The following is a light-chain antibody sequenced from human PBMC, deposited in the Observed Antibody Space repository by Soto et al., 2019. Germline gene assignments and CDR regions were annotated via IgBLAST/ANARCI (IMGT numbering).Light chain of an antibody. CDR2: GNS. Sequence: QSVLTQPPSVSGAPGQRVTISCTGSRSNIGAGYDVHWYKQLPGTAPKLLIYGNSNRPSGVPDRFSGSKSGTSASLAITGLQAEDEADSYCQSYDSSLSGSRVVFGGGTKLTVL. V-gene: IGLV1-40*01. J-gene: IGLJ2*01. CDR1: RSNIGAGYD. CDR3: QSYDSSLSGSRVV.